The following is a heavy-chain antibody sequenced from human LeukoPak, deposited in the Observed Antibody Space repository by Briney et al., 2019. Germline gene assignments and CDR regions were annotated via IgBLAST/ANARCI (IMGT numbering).Heavy chain of an antibody. CDR3: ARDRWLVRYRYFDY. CDR2: ISWHSGSI. J-gene: IGHJ4*02. CDR1: GFTFDDYA. V-gene: IGHV3-9*01. Sequence: GGSLRLSCAASGFTFDDYAMHWVRQAPGKGLEWVSGISWHSGSIGYADSVKGRFTISRDNAKNSLYLQMNSLRAEDTAVYYCARDRWLVRYRYFDYWGQGTLVTVSS. D-gene: IGHD6-19*01.